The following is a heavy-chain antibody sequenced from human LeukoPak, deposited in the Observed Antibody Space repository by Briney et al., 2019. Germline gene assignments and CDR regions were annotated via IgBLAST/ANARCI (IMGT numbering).Heavy chain of an antibody. CDR1: GFTFSSYA. Sequence: PGGSLRLSCAASGFTFSSYAMHWVRQAPGKGLEWVAVISYDGSNKYYADSVKGRFTISRDNSKNTLYLQMNSLRAEDTAVYYCARDLAYDSNGYLTLVDYWGQGTLVTVSS. D-gene: IGHD3-22*01. CDR2: ISYDGSNK. CDR3: ARDLAYDSNGYLTLVDY. V-gene: IGHV3-30-3*01. J-gene: IGHJ4*02.